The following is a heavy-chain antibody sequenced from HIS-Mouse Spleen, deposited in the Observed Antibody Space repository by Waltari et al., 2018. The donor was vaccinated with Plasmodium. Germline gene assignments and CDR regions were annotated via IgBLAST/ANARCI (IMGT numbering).Heavy chain of an antibody. CDR2: INHSGST. Sequence: QVQLQQWGAGLLKPSETLSLTCAVYGGSFSGYYWSWIRQPPGKGLEWIGEINHSGSTNYNPSLKSRFTISVDTSKNQFSLKLSSVTAADTAVYYCARAYYDFWSGYRFDYWGQGTLVTVSS. V-gene: IGHV4-34*01. CDR3: ARAYYDFWSGYRFDY. J-gene: IGHJ4*02. D-gene: IGHD3-3*01. CDR1: GGSFSGYY.